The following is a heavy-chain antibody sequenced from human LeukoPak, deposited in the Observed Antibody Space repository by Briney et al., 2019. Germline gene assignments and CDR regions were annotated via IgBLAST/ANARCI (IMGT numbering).Heavy chain of an antibody. D-gene: IGHD6-13*01. Sequence: AASVKVSCKASGYTLTELSMHWVRQAPGKGLEWMGGFDPEDGETIYAQKFQGRVTMTEDTSTDTAYMELSSLRSEDTAVYYCATRAVAAAGADYWGQGTLVTVSS. CDR3: ATRAVAAAGADY. J-gene: IGHJ4*02. CDR1: GYTLTELS. V-gene: IGHV1-24*01. CDR2: FDPEDGET.